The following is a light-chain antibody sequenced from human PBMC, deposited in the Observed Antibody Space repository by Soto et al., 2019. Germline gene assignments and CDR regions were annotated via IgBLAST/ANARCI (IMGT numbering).Light chain of an antibody. CDR1: QSVTSNY. J-gene: IGKJ4*01. Sequence: EIVLTQSPGTLSLSPGERATLSCRASQSVTSNYLAWYQQKPGQAPGLLIYGASSRATGIPDRFSGSGSGTDFTLTISRLEPEDIAVYYCQERSRWPRATFGGGTKVEMK. CDR2: GAS. V-gene: IGKV3D-20*02. CDR3: QERSRWPRAT.